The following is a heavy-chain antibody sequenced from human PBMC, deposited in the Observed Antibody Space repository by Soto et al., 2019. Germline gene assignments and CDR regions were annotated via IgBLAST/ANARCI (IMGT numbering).Heavy chain of an antibody. V-gene: IGHV3-30*18. Sequence: GVSLRLSWAASGFTFSSYGMDWVRQAPGKGLEWVAVISYDGSNKYNADSVKGRFTISRDNSKNTLYLQVNSLRAEDTAVYYCANGLKTTVTTLPLFDYWGKGTLFTVSS. CDR3: ANGLKTTVTTLPLFDY. CDR1: GFTFSSYG. CDR2: ISYDGSNK. J-gene: IGHJ4*02. D-gene: IGHD4-17*01.